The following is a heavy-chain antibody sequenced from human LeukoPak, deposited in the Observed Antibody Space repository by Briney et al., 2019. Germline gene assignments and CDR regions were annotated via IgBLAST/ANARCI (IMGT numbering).Heavy chain of an antibody. V-gene: IGHV3-48*01. J-gene: IGHJ6*02. CDR1: GFTFSSYS. CDR2: IGSSSSTI. D-gene: IGHD3-3*01. CDR3: ARDFPDFWSGFDSYYYGMDV. Sequence: GGSLRLSCAASGFTFSSYSVNWVRQAPGKGLEWVSYIGSSSSTIYYADSVKGRFTISRDNAKNSLYLQMNSLRAEDTAVYYCARDFPDFWSGFDSYYYGMDVWGQGTTVTVSS.